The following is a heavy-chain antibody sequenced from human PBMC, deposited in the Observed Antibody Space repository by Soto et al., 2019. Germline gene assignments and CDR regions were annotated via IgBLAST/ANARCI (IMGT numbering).Heavy chain of an antibody. CDR3: VHVSWQNFDH. CDR2: IYWDDDE. CDR1: GFSLYTSGVG. V-gene: IGHV2-5*02. Sequence: QITLKESGPTLVKPTQTLTLTCTFSGFSLYTSGVGVGWIRQPPGKALEWLALIYWDDDERYSPALNSRLPITKDSSKKPVVLTMTNLDPVETATYYCVHVSWQNFDHWGQGTLVTVSS. J-gene: IGHJ4*02. D-gene: IGHD5-12*01.